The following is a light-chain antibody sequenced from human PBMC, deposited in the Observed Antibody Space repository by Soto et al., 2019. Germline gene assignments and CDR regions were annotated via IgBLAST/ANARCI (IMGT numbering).Light chain of an antibody. Sequence: DIQMTQSASILSASVGDRFTMTCRASQSISSWLAWYQQKPGKAPKLLIYKASSLESGVPSRFSGSGSGTEFTLTISSLQPDDFATYYCQQYNSYSRTFGQGTKVDI. CDR2: KAS. CDR3: QQYNSYSRT. CDR1: QSISSW. V-gene: IGKV1-5*03. J-gene: IGKJ1*01.